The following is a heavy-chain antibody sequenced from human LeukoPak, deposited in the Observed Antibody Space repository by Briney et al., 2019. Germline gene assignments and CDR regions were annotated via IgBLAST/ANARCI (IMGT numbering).Heavy chain of an antibody. CDR1: GFSFSYSW. D-gene: IGHD1-26*01. J-gene: IGHJ3*02. CDR2: INRDGSGT. CDR3: TRELEYRGSPDDAFDI. V-gene: IGHV3-74*01. Sequence: PGGSLRLSCAASGFSFSYSWMHWVRQAPGKGLVWVSRINRDGSGTSYADSVKGRFTISRDNAKNTLSLQMNSLRAEDTAVYYCTRELEYRGSPDDAFDIWGQGTMVTVSS.